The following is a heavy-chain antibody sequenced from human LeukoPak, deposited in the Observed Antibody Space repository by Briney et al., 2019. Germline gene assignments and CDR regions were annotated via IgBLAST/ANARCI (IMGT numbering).Heavy chain of an antibody. CDR3: ARVPAGVIGMKDAFDI. D-gene: IGHD3-16*02. J-gene: IGHJ3*02. Sequence: ASETLSLTCAVYGGSFSGYYWSWIRQPPGKGLEWIGEINHSGSTNYNPSLKSRVTISVDTSKNQFSLKLSSVTAADTAVYYCARVPAGVIGMKDAFDIWGQGTMVTVSS. CDR1: GGSFSGYY. V-gene: IGHV4-34*01. CDR2: INHSGST.